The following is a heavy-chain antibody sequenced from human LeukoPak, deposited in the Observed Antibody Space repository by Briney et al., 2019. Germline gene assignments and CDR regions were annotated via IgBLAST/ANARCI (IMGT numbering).Heavy chain of an antibody. CDR2: IYYSGST. Sequence: PSQTLSLTCTVSGGSISGGDDYWSWIRQHPGKGLEWIGYIYYSGSTSYNPSLKSRVTISVDTSKNQFSLKLSSVTAADTAVYYCARETLEWLLDYWGQGTLVTVSS. CDR3: ARETLEWLLDY. J-gene: IGHJ4*02. CDR1: GGSISGGDDY. D-gene: IGHD3-3*01. V-gene: IGHV4-31*03.